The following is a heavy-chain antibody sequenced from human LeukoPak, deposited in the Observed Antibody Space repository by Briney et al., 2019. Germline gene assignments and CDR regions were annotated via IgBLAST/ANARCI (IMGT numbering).Heavy chain of an antibody. V-gene: IGHV3-33*01. Sequence: GRSLRLSCAASGFTFSSYGMHWVRQAPGKGLEWVAVIWYDGSNKYYADSVKGRFTISRDNSKNTLYLQMNSLRAEDTAVYYCARDSSNYHDNPDYWGQGTLVTVSS. CDR3: ARDSSNYHDNPDY. CDR2: IWYDGSNK. CDR1: GFTFSSYG. J-gene: IGHJ4*02. D-gene: IGHD3-22*01.